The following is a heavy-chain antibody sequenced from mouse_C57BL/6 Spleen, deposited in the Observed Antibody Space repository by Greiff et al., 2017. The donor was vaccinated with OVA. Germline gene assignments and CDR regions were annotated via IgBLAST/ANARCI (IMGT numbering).Heavy chain of an antibody. Sequence: EVQLQQSGPELVKPGASVKISCKASGYTFTDYYINWVKQSHGKSLEWIGDINPNNGGTSYNQKFKGKATLTVDKSSSTAYMELRSLTSEDSAVYYCALGVTTGNYYAMDYWGQGTSVTVSS. CDR1: GYTFTDYY. J-gene: IGHJ4*01. D-gene: IGHD2-2*01. V-gene: IGHV1-26*01. CDR2: INPNNGGT. CDR3: ALGVTTGNYYAMDY.